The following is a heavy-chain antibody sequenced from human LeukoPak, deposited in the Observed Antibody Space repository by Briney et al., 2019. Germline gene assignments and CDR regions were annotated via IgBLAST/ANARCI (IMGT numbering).Heavy chain of an antibody. V-gene: IGHV3-9*01. CDR1: GFTFDDYA. CDR2: ISWNSGSI. D-gene: IGHD2/OR15-2a*01. Sequence: GRSLRLSCAASGFTFDDYAMHWVRQAPGKGLEWVSGISWNSGSIGYADPVKGRFTISRDNAKNSLYLQMNSLRAEDTALYYCAKGRRGFLTYYFDYWGQGTLVTVSS. J-gene: IGHJ4*02. CDR3: AKGRRGFLTYYFDY.